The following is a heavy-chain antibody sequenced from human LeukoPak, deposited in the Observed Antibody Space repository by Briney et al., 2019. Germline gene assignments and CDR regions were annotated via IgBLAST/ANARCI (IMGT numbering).Heavy chain of an antibody. CDR1: GFTFSSYT. CDR3: ARDLGPKVWGSYRSLDY. Sequence: GGSLRLSCTASGFTFSSYTMTWVRQAPGKGLKWVSTITTGDGNTYYADSVKGRFTVSRDDSKNTLYLQMNSLRAEDTAVYYCARDLGPKVWGSYRSLDYWGQGTLVTVSS. D-gene: IGHD3-16*02. CDR2: ITTGDGNT. J-gene: IGHJ4*02. V-gene: IGHV3-23*01.